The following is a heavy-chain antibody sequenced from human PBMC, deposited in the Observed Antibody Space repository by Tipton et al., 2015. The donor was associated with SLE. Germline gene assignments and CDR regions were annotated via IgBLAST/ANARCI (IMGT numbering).Heavy chain of an antibody. Sequence: SLRLSCAASGFTFSSYAMHWVRQAPGKGLEWVAVISHDGSNAYYADSVKGRFTIFRDNSKNSLYLQMNSLRAEDTAVYYCARDLEPDAFDMWGQGTMVTVSS. CDR3: ARDLEPDAFDM. V-gene: IGHV3-30-3*01. J-gene: IGHJ3*02. CDR2: ISHDGSNA. CDR1: GFTFSSYA. D-gene: IGHD1-1*01.